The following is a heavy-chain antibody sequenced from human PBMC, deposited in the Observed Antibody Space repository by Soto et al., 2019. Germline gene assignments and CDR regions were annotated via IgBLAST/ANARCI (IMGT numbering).Heavy chain of an antibody. Sequence: GGALRLSCAASGVTFSSYAMSWVRQAPGKGVEGGSSFSGSVGSTYSADSVQGRFTISRDNSKNTLYLQMNGLRAEDTAVYYCAKRVTAGPYDYIWGSYRYASGYWGQGTLVTVSS. D-gene: IGHD3-16*02. CDR3: AKRVTAGPYDYIWGSYRYASGY. CDR1: GVTFSSYA. CDR2: FSGSVGST. J-gene: IGHJ4*02. V-gene: IGHV3-23*01.